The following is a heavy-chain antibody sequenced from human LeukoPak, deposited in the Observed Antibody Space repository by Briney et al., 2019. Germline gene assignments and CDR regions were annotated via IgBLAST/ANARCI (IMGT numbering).Heavy chain of an antibody. Sequence: GGSLRLSCAASGFTFSSYAVSWVRQAPGKGLEWVSAISGSGGSTYYADSVKGRFTISRDNSKNTLYLQMNSLRAEDTAVYYCAKDKGLPNLLGAFDIWGQGTMVTVSS. CDR3: AKDKGLPNLLGAFDI. D-gene: IGHD4-11*01. V-gene: IGHV3-23*01. CDR1: GFTFSSYA. J-gene: IGHJ3*02. CDR2: ISGSGGST.